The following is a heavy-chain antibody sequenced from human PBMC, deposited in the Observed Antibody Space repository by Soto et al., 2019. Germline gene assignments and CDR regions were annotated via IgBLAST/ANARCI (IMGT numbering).Heavy chain of an antibody. J-gene: IGHJ6*02. Sequence: QVQLVQSGAEVKEPGASVKVSCKASGYTFTSYALHWVRQAPGQRLEWMGWINAGNGNTKFSQNLKGRVTITRDTSASTAYMELSSLRSEDTAVYYCAAEYCSTFSCYGMDVWGQGTAVTVSS. CDR1: GYTFTSYA. V-gene: IGHV1-3*01. CDR2: INAGNGNT. CDR3: AAEYCSTFSCYGMDV. D-gene: IGHD2-2*01.